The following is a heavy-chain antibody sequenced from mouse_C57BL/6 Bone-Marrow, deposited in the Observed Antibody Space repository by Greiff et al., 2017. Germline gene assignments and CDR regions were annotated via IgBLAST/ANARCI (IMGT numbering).Heavy chain of an antibody. V-gene: IGHV1-19*01. CDR1: GYTFTDYY. D-gene: IGHD2-4*01. CDR2: INPYNGGT. Sequence: EVQLQESGPVLVKPGASVKMSCKASGYTFTDYYMNWVKQSHGKSLEWIGVINPYNGGTSYNQKFKGKATLTVDKSSSTAYMELNSLTSEDSAVYYCARRRGLGLRRGSWFAYWGQGTLVTVSA. J-gene: IGHJ3*01. CDR3: ARRRGLGLRRGSWFAY.